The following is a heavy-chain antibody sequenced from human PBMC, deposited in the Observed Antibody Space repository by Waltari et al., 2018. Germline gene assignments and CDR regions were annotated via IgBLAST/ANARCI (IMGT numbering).Heavy chain of an antibody. CDR1: GYSISSGYY. Sequence: QVQLQESGPGLVKPSETLSLTCAVSGYSISSGYYWGWIRQPPGKGLEWIGSIYHSGITYYNPSLKSRVTISVDTTKNQFSLKLSSVTAADTAVYYCARPVVPAANDAFDIWGQGTMVTVSS. CDR3: ARPVVPAANDAFDI. J-gene: IGHJ3*02. CDR2: IYHSGIT. D-gene: IGHD2-2*01. V-gene: IGHV4-38-2*01.